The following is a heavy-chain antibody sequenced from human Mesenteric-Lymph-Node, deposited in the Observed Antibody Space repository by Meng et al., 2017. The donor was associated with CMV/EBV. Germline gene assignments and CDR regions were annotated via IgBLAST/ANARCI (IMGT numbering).Heavy chain of an antibody. D-gene: IGHD3-10*01. V-gene: IGHV3-53*01. CDR2: IYRGGST. Sequence: GESLKISCAASGFTFSDNYMSWVRQAPGKGLEWVSVIYRGGSTYFGDSVKGRFTISRDSSKNILYLQMHSLRVEDTAVYFCAKVAMVRGVLFESWGQGILVTVSS. CDR1: GFTFSDNY. CDR3: AKVAMVRGVLFES. J-gene: IGHJ5*01.